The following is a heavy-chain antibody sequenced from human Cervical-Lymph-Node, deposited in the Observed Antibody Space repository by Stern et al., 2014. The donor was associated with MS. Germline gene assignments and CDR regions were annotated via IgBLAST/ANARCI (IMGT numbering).Heavy chain of an antibody. CDR3: ARDGGTGSTGYFYGMDV. CDR2: IAYDGSNK. V-gene: IGHV3-33*01. CDR1: GFTLSNYG. D-gene: IGHD3-16*01. Sequence: VQLVESGGGLVQPGRSLRLSCAASGFTLSNYGMHWVRQAPGKGLEWGAVIAYDGSNKYYGDSVKGRFTISRDNSRSTLFLQMNSLRAEDTAVYYCARDGGTGSTGYFYGMDVWGQGTTVTVSS. J-gene: IGHJ6*02.